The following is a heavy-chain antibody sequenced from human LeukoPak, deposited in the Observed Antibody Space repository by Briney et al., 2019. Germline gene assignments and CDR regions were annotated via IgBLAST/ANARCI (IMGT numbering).Heavy chain of an antibody. V-gene: IGHV3-48*03. CDR1: GFTFSSYE. CDR2: ISSSGSTI. CDR3: ARVGIAVAGTSFAY. Sequence: GSLRLSCAASGFTFSSYEMNWVRQAPGKGLEWVSYISSSGSTIYYADSVKGRFTISRDNAKNSLYLQMNSLRAEDTAVYYCARVGIAVAGTSFAYWGQGTLVTVSS. D-gene: IGHD6-19*01. J-gene: IGHJ4*02.